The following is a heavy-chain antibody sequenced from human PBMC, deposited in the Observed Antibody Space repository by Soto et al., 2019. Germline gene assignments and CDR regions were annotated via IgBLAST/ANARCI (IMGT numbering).Heavy chain of an antibody. J-gene: IGHJ3*02. V-gene: IGHV5-51*01. D-gene: IGHD3-22*01. Sequence: PRGALKISCKGFGYSFSRYWVGRGGPMPGEGLEWMGIIYPGDSDTRYSPSFQGQVTISADKSISTAYLQWSSLKASDTAMYYCARLYYDSSGYHGAFEIWGQGTMVTVSS. CDR3: ARLYYDSSGYHGAFEI. CDR2: IYPGDSDT. CDR1: GYSFSRYW.